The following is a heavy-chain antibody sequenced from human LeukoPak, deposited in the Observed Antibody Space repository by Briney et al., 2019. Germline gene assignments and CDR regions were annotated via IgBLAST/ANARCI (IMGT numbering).Heavy chain of an antibody. CDR3: ARLPLRSIAVGYYGMGV. CDR2: IIPIFGTA. Sequence: SVKVSCKASGYTFTSYGITWVRQAPGQGLEWMGGIIPIFGTANYAQKFQGRVTITADESTSTAYMELSSLRSEDTAVYYCARLPLRSIAVGYYGMGVWGQGTTVTVSS. V-gene: IGHV1-69*13. CDR1: GYTFTSYG. D-gene: IGHD6-6*01. J-gene: IGHJ6*02.